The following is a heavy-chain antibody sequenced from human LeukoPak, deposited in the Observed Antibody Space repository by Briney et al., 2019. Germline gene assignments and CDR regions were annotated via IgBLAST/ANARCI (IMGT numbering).Heavy chain of an antibody. CDR2: ISSSSYI. Sequence: GGSLRLSCAASGFTFSSYSMNWVRQAPGKGLEWVSSISSSSYIYYADSVKGRFTISRDNAKNSLYLQMNSLRAEDTAVYYCAREPAMVTGIDYWGQGTLVTVSS. J-gene: IGHJ4*02. V-gene: IGHV3-21*01. CDR1: GFTFSSYS. CDR3: AREPAMVTGIDY. D-gene: IGHD5-18*01.